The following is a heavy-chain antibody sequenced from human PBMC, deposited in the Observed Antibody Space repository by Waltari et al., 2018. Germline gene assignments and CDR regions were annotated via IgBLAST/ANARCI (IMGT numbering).Heavy chain of an antibody. CDR2: ISPKSGGA. Sequence: QVQMPQSGAELRKPGASVKISCQASGYPFTAYSLHWVRQAPGQRLEWMGWISPKSGGANYAPKFQDRVTMTRDTSSNTAYLDLGSLTSDDTALYFCVRNVAGTRIDQFEYWGQGTLVTVSS. D-gene: IGHD6-19*01. V-gene: IGHV1-2*02. CDR1: GYPFTAYS. J-gene: IGHJ4*02. CDR3: VRNVAGTRIDQFEY.